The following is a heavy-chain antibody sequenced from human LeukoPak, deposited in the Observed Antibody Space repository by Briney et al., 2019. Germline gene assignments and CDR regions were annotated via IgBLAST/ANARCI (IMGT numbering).Heavy chain of an antibody. CDR3: ATAPMVRGVNPFDY. J-gene: IGHJ4*02. Sequence: GGSLRLSCAASGFSFSSYGMQWVRQAPGKGLEWVSAISGSGGSTYYADSVKGRFTISRDNSKNTLYLQMNSLRAEDTAVYYCATAPMVRGVNPFDYWGQGTPVTVSS. V-gene: IGHV3-23*01. CDR2: ISGSGGST. D-gene: IGHD3-10*01. CDR1: GFSFSSYG.